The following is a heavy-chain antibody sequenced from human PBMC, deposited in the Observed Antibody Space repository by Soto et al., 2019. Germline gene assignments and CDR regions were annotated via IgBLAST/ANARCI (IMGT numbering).Heavy chain of an antibody. V-gene: IGHV3-7*01. Sequence: TWGSLRLSCAASGFPFSSCGMSWVRQAPGKGLEWVANIKQYGSEKYYVDSVKGRFTISRDNAKNSLYLQMNSLRAEDTAVYYCARDRYRSSWPVRGAYYDGMDAWCKGTTVTVSA. CDR3: ARDRYRSSWPVRGAYYDGMDA. CDR2: IKQYGSEK. CDR1: GFPFSSCG. J-gene: IGHJ6*04. D-gene: IGHD6-13*01.